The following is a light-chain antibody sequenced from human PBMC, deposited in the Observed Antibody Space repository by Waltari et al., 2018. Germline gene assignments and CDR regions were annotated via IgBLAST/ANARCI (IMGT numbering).Light chain of an antibody. J-gene: IGLJ2*01. CDR1: SSDLGAYMY. V-gene: IGLV2-11*01. Sequence: QSALTQPRSVSGSPGPSVTISCSGTSSDLGAYMYVSWYQQPPGKAPRLIIYDIKKRPSWVPDRFSGSKSGNTASLTISGLQPDDGADYFCCSYAGNSMIFGGGTMLTVL. CDR3: CSYAGNSMI. CDR2: DIK.